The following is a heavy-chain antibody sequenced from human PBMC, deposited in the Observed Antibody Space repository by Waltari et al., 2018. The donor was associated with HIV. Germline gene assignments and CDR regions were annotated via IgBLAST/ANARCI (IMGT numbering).Heavy chain of an antibody. J-gene: IGHJ4*02. V-gene: IGHV4-38-2*02. CDR3: ARDWGVSTGPFDC. CDR2: IYHNGET. D-gene: IGHD3-10*01. Sequence: QVQLRESGPRLVQTSETLSLICSVSGSSLVDGYYWAWIRKSPAVGLEWIATIYHNGETDYNPCFGGRGTRSVDIARNRFSLKMTSRRATDTALYCGARDWGVSTGPFDCWGQGIHVTVSS. CDR1: GSSLVDGYY.